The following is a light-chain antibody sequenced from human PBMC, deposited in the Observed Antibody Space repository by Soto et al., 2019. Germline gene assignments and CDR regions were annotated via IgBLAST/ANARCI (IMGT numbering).Light chain of an antibody. Sequence: DIQMTQSPSSLSASVGDRVTITCRASQDIRNDLGWYQQKPGKAPKLLIYAASSLQSGVPSRFSCSRSGTAFTLTISSLQPAEYATYYGPQHNVYPPTFGQGNKVEI. CDR2: AAS. V-gene: IGKV1-17*01. J-gene: IGKJ1*01. CDR3: PQHNVYPPT. CDR1: QDIRND.